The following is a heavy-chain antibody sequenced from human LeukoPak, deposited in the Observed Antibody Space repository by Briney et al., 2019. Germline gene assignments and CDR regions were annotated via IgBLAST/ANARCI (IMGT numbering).Heavy chain of an antibody. CDR1: GYTFTSYG. Sequence: ASVKVSCEASGYTFTSYGVSWVRQAPGQGLEWMGWISGYNGNTKYAQKVQGRVTMTTDTSTGTAYMELRSLRSDDTAVYYCARGYSYGSDYYYGMDVWGQGTTVTVSS. V-gene: IGHV1-18*01. CDR3: ARGYSYGSDYYYGMDV. J-gene: IGHJ6*02. D-gene: IGHD5-18*01. CDR2: ISGYNGNT.